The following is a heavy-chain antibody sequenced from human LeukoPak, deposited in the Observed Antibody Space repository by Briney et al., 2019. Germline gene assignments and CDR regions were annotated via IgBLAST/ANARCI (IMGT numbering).Heavy chain of an antibody. Sequence: SETLSLTCTVSGGSISSSDYYWAWIRQPPGKGLEWIGTISFSGSSYYMPSLKSRVTISVDTSKNQFSLQLTSVTPEDTAVYYCARGPMAHFDYWGQGTLVTVSS. CDR2: ISFSGSS. CDR1: GGSISSSDYY. CDR3: ARGPMAHFDY. J-gene: IGHJ4*02. V-gene: IGHV4-39*01.